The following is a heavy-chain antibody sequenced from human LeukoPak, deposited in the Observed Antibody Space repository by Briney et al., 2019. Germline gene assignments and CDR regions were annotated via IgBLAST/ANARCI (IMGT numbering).Heavy chain of an antibody. V-gene: IGHV3-48*01. D-gene: IGHD6-19*01. Sequence: GGSLRLSCAASGFTFSSYSMNWARQAPGKVLEWVSYISRSSSTIYYADSVKGRFTIPRDNAKNSLYLQMNSLRAEDTAVYYCAREDQWLDSAFDYWGQGTLVTVSS. J-gene: IGHJ4*02. CDR3: AREDQWLDSAFDY. CDR1: GFTFSSYS. CDR2: ISRSSSTI.